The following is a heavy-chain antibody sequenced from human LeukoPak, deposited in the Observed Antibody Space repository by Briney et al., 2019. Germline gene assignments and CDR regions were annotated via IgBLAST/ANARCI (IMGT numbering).Heavy chain of an antibody. Sequence: TLSLTCAVSNGSMTNNNWWNWVRQPPGKGLEWIGYIYYSGSTYYNPSLKSRVTISVDTSKNQFSLKLSSVTAADTAVYYCARDLDRAFDIWGQGTMVTVSS. CDR1: NGSMTNNNW. CDR2: IYYSGST. J-gene: IGHJ3*02. V-gene: IGHV4-30-4*01. CDR3: ARDLDRAFDI. D-gene: IGHD2-2*03.